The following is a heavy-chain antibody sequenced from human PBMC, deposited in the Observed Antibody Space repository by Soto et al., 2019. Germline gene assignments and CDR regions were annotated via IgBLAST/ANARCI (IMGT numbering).Heavy chain of an antibody. Sequence: EVQLVESGGGLVKPGGSLRLSCAASGFTFSSYSMNWVRQAPGKGLEWVSSISSSSSYIYYADSEKGRFTISRDNAKNSLYLQMNSLRAEDTAVYYCARDRHYGMDVWGQGTTVTVSS. CDR3: ARDRHYGMDV. V-gene: IGHV3-21*01. CDR1: GFTFSSYS. CDR2: ISSSSSYI. J-gene: IGHJ6*02.